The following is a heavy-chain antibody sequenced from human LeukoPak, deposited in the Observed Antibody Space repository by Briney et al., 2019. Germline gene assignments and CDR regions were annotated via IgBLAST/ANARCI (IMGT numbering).Heavy chain of an antibody. D-gene: IGHD3-22*01. J-gene: IGHJ4*02. CDR1: RFTFSSYG. CDR2: ISYDGSNK. Sequence: GRSLRLSCAASRFTFSSYGMHWVRQAPGKGLEWVAVISYDGSNKYYADSVKGRFTISRDNSKNTLYLQMNSLRAEDTAVYYCANGDLSPYYYDSSGYPPYFDYWGQGTLVTVSS. V-gene: IGHV3-30*18. CDR3: ANGDLSPYYYDSSGYPPYFDY.